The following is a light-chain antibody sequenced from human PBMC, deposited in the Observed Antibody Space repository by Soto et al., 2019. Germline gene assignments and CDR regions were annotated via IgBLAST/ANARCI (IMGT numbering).Light chain of an antibody. CDR3: SSYTSSSTGV. J-gene: IGLJ1*01. CDR1: SSDVGGYNY. CDR2: DVS. V-gene: IGLV2-14*01. Sequence: QSVLTQPASVSGSPGQSITISCTATSSDVGGYNYVSWYQQHPGKAPKLMIYDVSNRPSGVSNRFSGSKSGNTASLTISGLQAEDEADYYCSSYTSSSTGVFGTGTKLTVL.